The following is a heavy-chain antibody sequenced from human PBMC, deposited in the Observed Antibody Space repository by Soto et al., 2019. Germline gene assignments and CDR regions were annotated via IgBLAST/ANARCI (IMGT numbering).Heavy chain of an antibody. CDR3: ARDRYTESGYDREYNWFDP. CDR2: ISYDGSNK. J-gene: IGHJ5*02. V-gene: IGHV3-30-3*01. D-gene: IGHD5-12*01. CDR1: GFTFSSYA. Sequence: QVQLVESGGGVVQPGRSLRLSCAASGFTFSSYAMHWVRQAPGKGLEWVAVISYDGSNKYYADSVKGRFTISRDNSKNTLYLQMNSLRAEDTAVYYCARDRYTESGYDREYNWFDPWGQGTLVTVSS.